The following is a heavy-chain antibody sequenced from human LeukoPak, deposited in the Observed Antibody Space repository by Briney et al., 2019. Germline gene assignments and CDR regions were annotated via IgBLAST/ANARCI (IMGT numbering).Heavy chain of an antibody. V-gene: IGHV3-23*01. CDR3: ANEVRPNDY. D-gene: IGHD4/OR15-4a*01. CDR1: GFTFDRHA. J-gene: IGHJ4*02. CDR2: IDIGGGTT. Sequence: GESLKISCKGSGFTFDRHAMCWVRQAPGKGLEWVSSIDIGGGTTYYADSVKGRFTISRDNSKNTLYLQMNSLRAEDTALYFCANEVRPNDYWGRGTLVTVSS.